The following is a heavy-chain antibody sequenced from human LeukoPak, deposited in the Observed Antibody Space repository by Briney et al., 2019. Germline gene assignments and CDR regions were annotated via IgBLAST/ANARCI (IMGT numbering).Heavy chain of an antibody. Sequence: GGSLRLSCAASGFTFSTYNMNWVRQAPGKGLEWVSSITSSSSYTFYADSVKGRFTISRDNAKNSLYLQMNSLRAEDTAVYYCARGRGGIVGATTASMDYWGQGTLVTVSS. D-gene: IGHD1-26*01. V-gene: IGHV3-21*01. CDR2: ITSSSSYT. J-gene: IGHJ4*02. CDR1: GFTFSTYN. CDR3: ARGRGGIVGATTASMDY.